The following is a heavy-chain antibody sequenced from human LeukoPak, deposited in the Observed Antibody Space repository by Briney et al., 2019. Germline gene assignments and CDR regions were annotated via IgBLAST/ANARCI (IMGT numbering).Heavy chain of an antibody. V-gene: IGHV3-74*01. J-gene: IGHJ4*02. CDR1: GFTFSSYW. CDR3: ARGPNSNWSGLDF. Sequence: GGSLRLSCAASGFTFSSYWMSWVRQAPGKGLVWVSRISPTGSTTSYADSVKGRFTVSRDNAKNTLYLQVNNLRAEDTAVYYCARGPNSNWSGLDFWGQGTLLTVSS. D-gene: IGHD6-6*01. CDR2: ISPTGSTT.